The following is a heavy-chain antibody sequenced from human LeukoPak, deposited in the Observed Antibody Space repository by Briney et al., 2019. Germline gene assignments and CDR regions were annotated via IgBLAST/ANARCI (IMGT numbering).Heavy chain of an antibody. J-gene: IGHJ4*02. CDR1: GFTFSDYY. CDR3: ARATAADTAMIYFDY. D-gene: IGHD5-18*01. V-gene: IGHV3-11*01. CDR2: ISSSGNII. Sequence: GGSLRLSCAASGFTFSDYYMSWIRQAPGKGLEWVSYISSSGNIIYSADTVKGRFTISRDNAKNSLYLQINSLRAEDTAVYYCARATAADTAMIYFDYWGQGTLATVSS.